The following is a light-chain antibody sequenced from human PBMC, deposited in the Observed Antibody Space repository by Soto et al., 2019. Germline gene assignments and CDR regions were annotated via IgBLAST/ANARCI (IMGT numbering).Light chain of an antibody. Sequence: EIVLTQSPGTLSLSPGERATLSCRASQSVSSNHLAWYQQKPGQAPRLLIYGGSSRATGIPVRFSGSGSETDFTLTISRLEPEDFAVYYCQQYGSSPITFGQGTRLEI. V-gene: IGKV3-20*01. CDR3: QQYGSSPIT. CDR1: QSVSSNH. CDR2: GGS. J-gene: IGKJ5*01.